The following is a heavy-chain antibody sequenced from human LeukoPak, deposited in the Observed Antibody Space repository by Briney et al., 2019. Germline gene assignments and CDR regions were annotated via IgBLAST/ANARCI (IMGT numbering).Heavy chain of an antibody. V-gene: IGHV3-23*01. Sequence: PGGSLRLSCAASGSTFSNSAMSWVRQAPGRGLEWVSAISGSAGSTYYADSVKGRFTISRDNSKNTLSLQMNSLTVEDTAVYYCAVYNWGFDWWGQGTLVTVSS. D-gene: IGHD7-27*01. CDR1: GSTFSNSA. CDR3: AVYNWGFDW. CDR2: ISGSAGST. J-gene: IGHJ4*02.